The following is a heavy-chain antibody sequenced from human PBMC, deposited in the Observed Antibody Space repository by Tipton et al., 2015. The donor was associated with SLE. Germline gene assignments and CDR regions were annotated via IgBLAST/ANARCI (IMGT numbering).Heavy chain of an antibody. D-gene: IGHD3-22*01. CDR1: GFTFSSYG. CDR3: ARADDSSGYYSFGY. Sequence: SLRLSCAASGFTFSSYGMHWVRQAPGKGLEWVAFIRYDGSNKYYADSVKGRFTISRDNSKNTLYLQMNSLRAEDTAVYYCARADDSSGYYSFGYWGQGTLVTGSS. V-gene: IGHV3-30*02. CDR2: IRYDGSNK. J-gene: IGHJ4*02.